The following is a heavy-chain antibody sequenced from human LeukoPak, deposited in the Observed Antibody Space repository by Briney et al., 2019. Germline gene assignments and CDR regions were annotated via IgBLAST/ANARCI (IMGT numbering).Heavy chain of an antibody. V-gene: IGHV3-30-3*01. Sequence: GGSLRLSCAASGFTFSSYAMHWVRQAPGKGLEWVAVISYDGSNKYYADSVKGRFTISRDNSKNTLYLQMNSLRAEDTAVYYCARGYCSGGSCSTIDYWGQGTLVTASS. CDR1: GFTFSSYA. J-gene: IGHJ4*02. D-gene: IGHD2-15*01. CDR3: ARGYCSGGSCSTIDY. CDR2: ISYDGSNK.